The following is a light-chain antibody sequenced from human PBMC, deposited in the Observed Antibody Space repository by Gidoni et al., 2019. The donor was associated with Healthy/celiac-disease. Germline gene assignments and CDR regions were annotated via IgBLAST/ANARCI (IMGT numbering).Light chain of an antibody. CDR2: GAS. V-gene: IGKV3-20*01. J-gene: IGKJ1*01. CDR3: QQYGSSGT. Sequence: TLSLSPGERATLSCRASQNVSSSYLAWYQQKPGQAPRLLIYGASSRATGIPDRFSGSGSGTDFTLTTSRLEPEDFAVYYCQQYGSSGTFGQGTKVEIK. CDR1: QNVSSSY.